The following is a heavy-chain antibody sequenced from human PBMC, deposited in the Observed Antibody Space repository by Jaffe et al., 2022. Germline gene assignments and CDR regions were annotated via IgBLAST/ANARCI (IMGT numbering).Heavy chain of an antibody. D-gene: IGHD3-10*01. CDR1: GGSISSSSYY. J-gene: IGHJ6*03. Sequence: QLQLQESGPGLVKPSETLSLTCTVSGGSISSSSYYWGWIRQPPGKGLEWIGSIYYSGSTYYNPSLKSRVTISVDTSKNQFSLKLSSVTAADTAVYYCARHAPHLWFRSPYYYYMDVWGKGTTVTVSS. CDR2: IYYSGST. CDR3: ARHAPHLWFRSPYYYYMDV. V-gene: IGHV4-39*01.